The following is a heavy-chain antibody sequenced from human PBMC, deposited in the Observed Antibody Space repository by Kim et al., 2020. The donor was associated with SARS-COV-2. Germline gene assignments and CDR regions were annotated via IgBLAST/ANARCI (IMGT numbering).Heavy chain of an antibody. CDR1: GFTFSGSA. V-gene: IGHV3-73*01. D-gene: IGHD5-18*01. CDR2: IRSKANSYAT. Sequence: GGSLRLSCAASGFTFSGSAMHWVRQASGKGLEWVGRIRSKANSYATAYAASVKGRFTISRDDSKNTAYLQMNSLKTEDTAVYYCTSSDTAMVMSSYYYYGMDVWGQGTTVTVSS. J-gene: IGHJ6*02. CDR3: TSSDTAMVMSSYYYYGMDV.